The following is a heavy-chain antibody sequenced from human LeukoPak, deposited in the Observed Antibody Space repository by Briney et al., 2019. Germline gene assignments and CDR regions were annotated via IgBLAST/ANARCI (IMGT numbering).Heavy chain of an antibody. J-gene: IGHJ4*02. Sequence: GGSLRLSCAASGFTFSSYAMHWVRQAPGKGLEWVAVISYDGSNKYYADSVKGRFTISRDNSKNTLYLQMNSLRAEDTAVYYCAREGSYYYDSSGYLGYWGQGTLVTVSS. D-gene: IGHD3-22*01. CDR2: ISYDGSNK. CDR1: GFTFSSYA. V-gene: IGHV3-30-3*01. CDR3: AREGSYYYDSSGYLGY.